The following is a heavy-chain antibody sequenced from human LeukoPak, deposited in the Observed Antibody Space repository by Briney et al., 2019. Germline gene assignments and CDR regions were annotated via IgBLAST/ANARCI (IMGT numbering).Heavy chain of an antibody. CDR3: ATDRLVGPIGGMDV. Sequence: GASVKVSGKVSGYTLTELSMHWVRQAPGKGLEWMGGFDPEDGETIYAQKFQGRVTMTEDTSTDTAYMELSSLRSEDTAVYYCATDRLVGPIGGMDVWGKGTTVTVSS. V-gene: IGHV1-24*01. D-gene: IGHD1-26*01. CDR1: GYTLTELS. CDR2: FDPEDGET. J-gene: IGHJ6*04.